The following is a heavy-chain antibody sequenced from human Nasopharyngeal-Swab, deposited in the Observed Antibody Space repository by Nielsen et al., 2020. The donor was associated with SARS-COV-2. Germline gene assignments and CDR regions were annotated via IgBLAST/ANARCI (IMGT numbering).Heavy chain of an antibody. CDR2: ISLSGGNT. J-gene: IGHJ4*02. V-gene: IGHV3-23*01. Sequence: GESLKISCAASGFTFTTYAMSWVRQAPGKGLEWVSGISLSGGNTYYADSVKGRFTISRDNSKNTVYLQMNSLRAEDTAVYYCAKDPHSYYYGSGSSYFDYWGQGTLVTVSS. D-gene: IGHD3-10*01. CDR3: AKDPHSYYYGSGSSYFDY. CDR1: GFTFTTYA.